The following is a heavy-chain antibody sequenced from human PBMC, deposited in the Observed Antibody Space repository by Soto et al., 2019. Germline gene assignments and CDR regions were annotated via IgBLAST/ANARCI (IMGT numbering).Heavy chain of an antibody. V-gene: IGHV4-59*08. Sequence: QVQLQESGPGLVKPSETLSLTCTVSGGSISSYYWSWIRQPPGKGLEWIGYIYYSGSTNYNPSLKSRVTISVDTSKNQFSLKLSSVTAADTAVYYCARFGAVAGTFDYWGQGTLVTVSS. D-gene: IGHD6-19*01. CDR1: GGSISSYY. CDR3: ARFGAVAGTFDY. CDR2: IYYSGST. J-gene: IGHJ4*02.